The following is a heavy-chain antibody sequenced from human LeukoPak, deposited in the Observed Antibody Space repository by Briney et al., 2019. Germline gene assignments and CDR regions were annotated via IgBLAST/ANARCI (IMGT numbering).Heavy chain of an antibody. Sequence: GRSLRLSCAASGFTFSSYAMHWVRQAPGKGLEWVAVISYDGSNKYYADSVKGRFTISRDNSKNTLYLQMNSLRAEDTAVYYCARGYFDYWGQGTLVTVSS. V-gene: IGHV3-30*04. CDR1: GFTFSSYA. J-gene: IGHJ4*02. CDR3: ARGYFDY. CDR2: ISYDGSNK.